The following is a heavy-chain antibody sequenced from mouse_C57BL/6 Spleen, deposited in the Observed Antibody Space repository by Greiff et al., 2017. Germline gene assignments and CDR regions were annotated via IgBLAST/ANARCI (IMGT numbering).Heavy chain of an antibody. D-gene: IGHD1-1*01. Sequence: EVMLVESGGGLVKPGGSLKLSCAASGFTFSSYTMSWVRQTPEKRLEWVATISGGGGNTYYPDSVKGRFTISRDNAKNTLYLQMSSLRSEDTALYYCARHEITFPSWYFDVWGTGTTVTVSS. CDR1: GFTFSSYT. CDR3: ARHEITFPSWYFDV. CDR2: ISGGGGNT. J-gene: IGHJ1*03. V-gene: IGHV5-9*01.